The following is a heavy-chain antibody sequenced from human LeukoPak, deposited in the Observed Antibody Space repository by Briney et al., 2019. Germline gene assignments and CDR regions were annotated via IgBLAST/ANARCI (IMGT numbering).Heavy chain of an antibody. J-gene: IGHJ3*02. V-gene: IGHV1-18*01. CDR1: GYTFTSYG. Sequence: ASVKVSCKASGYTFTSYGISWVRQAPGQGLEWMGWISAYNGDTNYAQKFQGRVTITADESTSTAYMELSSLRSEDTAVYYCARTITIFGVVIHAFDIWGQGTMVTVSS. CDR3: ARTITIFGVVIHAFDI. D-gene: IGHD3-3*01. CDR2: ISAYNGDT.